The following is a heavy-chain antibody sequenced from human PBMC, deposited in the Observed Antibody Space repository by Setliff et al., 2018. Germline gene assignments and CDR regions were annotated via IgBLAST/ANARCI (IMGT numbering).Heavy chain of an antibody. CDR2: VYYSGTT. V-gene: IGHV4-59*01. CDR1: DGSLSTYY. D-gene: IGHD3-3*01. J-gene: IGHJ6*03. CDR3: ARMSGFQYIDV. Sequence: PSETLSLTCTVSDGSLSTYYWSWIRQPPGKGLEFIGYVYYSGTTNYRPSLRSRITISVDTSKNQFSMKLRSVTAADTAVYYCARMSGFQYIDVWDKGTTVTVSS.